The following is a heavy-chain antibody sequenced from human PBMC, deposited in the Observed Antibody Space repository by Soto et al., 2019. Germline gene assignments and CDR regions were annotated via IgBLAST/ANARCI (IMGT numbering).Heavy chain of an antibody. CDR2: IWYDGSNK. V-gene: IGHV3-33*01. J-gene: IGHJ5*02. CDR3: ARESSAVTTFGWFDP. Sequence: PGGSLRLSCAASGFTFSSYGMHWVRQAPGKGLECVAVIWYDGSNKYYADSVKGRFAISRDNSKNTLYLQMNSLRAEDTAVYYCARESSAVTTFGWFDPWGQGTLVTVSS. CDR1: GFTFSSYG. D-gene: IGHD4-4*01.